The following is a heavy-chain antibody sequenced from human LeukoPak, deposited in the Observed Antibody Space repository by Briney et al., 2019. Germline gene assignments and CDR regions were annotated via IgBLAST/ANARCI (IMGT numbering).Heavy chain of an antibody. CDR1: GFTFSSYV. V-gene: IGHV3-23*01. J-gene: IGHJ4*02. CDR3: AKHDNGFLLY. D-gene: IGHD2-8*01. Sequence: GGSLRLSCAASGFTFSSYVMSWVRQAPGKGLEWVSGISGRGGSTYYADSVKGRFTISRDNSKNTLYLQMNSLRVEDTAVYYCAKHDNGFLLYWGQGTLVTVSS. CDR2: ISGRGGST.